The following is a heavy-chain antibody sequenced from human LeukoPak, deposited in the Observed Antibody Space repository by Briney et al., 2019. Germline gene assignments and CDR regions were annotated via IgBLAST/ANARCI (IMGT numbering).Heavy chain of an antibody. Sequence: PSETLSLTCTVSGGSINSYYWSWIRQPPGKGLEWIGYVYYSGSTNYNPSLKSRVTISVDTSKSQFSLKLSSVTAADTAVYYCARLISTGVDWYFDLWGRGTLVTVSS. J-gene: IGHJ2*01. V-gene: IGHV4-59*08. CDR2: VYYSGST. CDR1: GGSINSYY. CDR3: ARLISTGVDWYFDL. D-gene: IGHD4-17*01.